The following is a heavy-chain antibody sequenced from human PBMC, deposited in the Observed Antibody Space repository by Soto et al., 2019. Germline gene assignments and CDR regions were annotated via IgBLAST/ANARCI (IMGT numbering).Heavy chain of an antibody. Sequence: QVQLVESGGGVVQPGRSLRLSCAASGFTFSDYAIHWVRQAPGKGLEWVAVVSYDGSNKYYADSVKGRFSISRENSKNTLYLKMNSLRAEDTDVYSCATGLPRMTNRAWFDPWGQGTLFTVSS. CDR3: ATGLPRMTNRAWFDP. J-gene: IGHJ5*02. CDR2: VSYDGSNK. D-gene: IGHD7-27*01. V-gene: IGHV3-30-3*01. CDR1: GFTFSDYA.